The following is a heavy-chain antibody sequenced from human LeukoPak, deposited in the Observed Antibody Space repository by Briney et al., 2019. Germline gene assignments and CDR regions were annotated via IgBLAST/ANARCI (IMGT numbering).Heavy chain of an antibody. CDR3: ARDNRFFEEDYYGMDV. CDR1: GFTLSDYY. D-gene: IGHD3-3*01. CDR2: TNSSSSTI. J-gene: IGHJ6*02. Sequence: GGPLRLSCAASGFTLSDYYMNSIHKPPAKHPHPTSYTNSSSSTIYYAHSVQGRFTIPRDNAKNSLYQQMNSLTAEDTAVYYCARDNRFFEEDYYGMDVWGQGTTVTASS. V-gene: IGHV3-11*01.